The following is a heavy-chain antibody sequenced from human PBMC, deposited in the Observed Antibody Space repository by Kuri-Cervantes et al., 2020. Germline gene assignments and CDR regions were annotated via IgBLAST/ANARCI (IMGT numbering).Heavy chain of an antibody. D-gene: IGHD3-10*01. J-gene: IGHJ4*02. CDR2: IYSGGST. Sequence: GESLKISCAASGFTVSNNYMSWVRQAPGKGLEWVSVIYSGGSTYYADSVKGRFTISRDNSKNTLYLQMNSLRAEDTAVYYCARDHSTYGSGSLDYWGQGTLVTVSS. CDR3: ARDHSTYGSGSLDY. CDR1: GFTVSNNY. V-gene: IGHV3-66*01.